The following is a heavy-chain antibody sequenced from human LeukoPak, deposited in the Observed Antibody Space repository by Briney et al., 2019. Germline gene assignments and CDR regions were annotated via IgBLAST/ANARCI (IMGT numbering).Heavy chain of an antibody. CDR2: KNPNSGNT. CDR3: ARGQVHGVQGLGFDY. CDR1: GYTFTSSD. J-gene: IGHJ4*02. D-gene: IGHD3-10*01. V-gene: IGHV1-8*03. Sequence: ASVKVSCKASGYTFTSSDINWVTQATGQGREWMGWKNPNSGNTGYAQNFQGRVTITGNPSISTAYLELSSLRSEDTAVYYCARGQVHGVQGLGFDYWGQGTLVTVSS.